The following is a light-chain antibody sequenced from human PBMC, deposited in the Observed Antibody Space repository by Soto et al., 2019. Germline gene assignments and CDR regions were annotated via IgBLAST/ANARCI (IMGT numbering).Light chain of an antibody. CDR1: SSDVGGYTY. CDR3: CSYARSYNYV. J-gene: IGLJ1*01. Sequence: QSVLTQPRSVSGSPGQSVTISCTGTSSDVGGYTYVSWYQQNTGKAPKLIIYDVTDRPSGVPARFYGSKSGNTASLTISGLQHVDEAAYSCCSYARSYNYVFGTGTKLTVL. V-gene: IGLV2-11*01. CDR2: DVT.